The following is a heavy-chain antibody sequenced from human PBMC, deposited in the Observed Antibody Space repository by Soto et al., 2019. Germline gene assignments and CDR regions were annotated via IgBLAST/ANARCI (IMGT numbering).Heavy chain of an antibody. CDR1: GFTFSSYW. CDR3: ARVKQPPDFYYYYGMDV. J-gene: IGHJ6*02. Sequence: GGSLRLSCAASGFTFSSYWMSWVRQAPGKGLEWVANIKQDGSEKYYVDSVKGRFTISRDNAKNSLYLQMNSLRAEDTAVYYCARVKQPPDFYYYYGMDVWGQGTTVTVSS. CDR2: IKQDGSEK. V-gene: IGHV3-7*01. D-gene: IGHD3-3*01.